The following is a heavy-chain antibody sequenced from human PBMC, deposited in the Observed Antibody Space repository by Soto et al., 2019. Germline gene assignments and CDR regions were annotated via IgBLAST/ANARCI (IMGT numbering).Heavy chain of an antibody. CDR3: ARQRPTDGRWEFANYYGMDV. D-gene: IGHD1-26*01. Sequence: PSETLSLTCAVSGGSFRGFYWTWIRQSPGKGLEWLGDINHVGITNYNPSLKSRVSIPVDTSKNQFSLKLSSVTAADTAVYYCARQRPTDGRWEFANYYGMDVWGQGTPVTVSS. J-gene: IGHJ6*02. CDR1: GGSFRGFY. V-gene: IGHV4-34*01. CDR2: INHVGIT.